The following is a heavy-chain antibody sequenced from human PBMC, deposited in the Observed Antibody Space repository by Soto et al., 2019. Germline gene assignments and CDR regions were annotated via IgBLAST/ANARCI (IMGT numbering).Heavy chain of an antibody. V-gene: IGHV4-61*01. CDR1: GGSVSSGSYY. J-gene: IGHJ4*02. Sequence: SETLSLTCTVSGGSVSSGSYYWSWIRQPPGKGLEWIGYIYYSGSTNYNPSLKSRVTISVDTSKNQFSLKLSSVTAADTAVYYCARTMVGARAGYFDYWGRGTLVTVS. CDR3: ARTMVGARAGYFDY. CDR2: IYYSGST. D-gene: IGHD1-26*01.